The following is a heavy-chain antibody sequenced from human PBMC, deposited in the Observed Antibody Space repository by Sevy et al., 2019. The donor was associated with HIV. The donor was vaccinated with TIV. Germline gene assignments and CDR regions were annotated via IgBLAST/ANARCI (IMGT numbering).Heavy chain of an antibody. J-gene: IGHJ4*02. V-gene: IGHV3-15*07. D-gene: IGHD5-12*01. CDR2: IKSKTDGGTT. CDR1: GFTFTNAW. Sequence: GGFLRLSCAATGFTFTNAWMNWVRQAPGKGLEWVGRIKSKTDGGTTDYVAPVKGRFTISRDDSKSTVYLQMNSLKTEDTGVYYCATEYGYNYFDFWGPGTLVTVSS. CDR3: ATEYGYNYFDF.